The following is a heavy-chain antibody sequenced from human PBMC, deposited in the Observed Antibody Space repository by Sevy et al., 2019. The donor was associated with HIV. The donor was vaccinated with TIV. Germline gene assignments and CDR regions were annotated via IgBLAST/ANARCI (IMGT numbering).Heavy chain of an antibody. CDR1: GGSFSGYY. V-gene: IGHV4-34*01. CDR3: ARRNQQLAAGPYYYYYGMDV. CDR2: INHSGST. J-gene: IGHJ6*02. D-gene: IGHD6-6*01. Sequence: SETLSLTCAVYGGSFSGYYWNWIRQSPGKGLEWIGEINHSGSTHYNPSLKSRVTISVDTSKNQFSLRLNSVTAADTAVYYCARRNQQLAAGPYYYYYGMDVWGQGTTVTVSS.